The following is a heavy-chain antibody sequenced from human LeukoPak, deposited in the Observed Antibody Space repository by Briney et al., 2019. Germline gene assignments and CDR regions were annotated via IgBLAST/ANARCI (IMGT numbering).Heavy chain of an antibody. CDR3: ARGVAVADENWFDP. J-gene: IGHJ5*02. D-gene: IGHD6-19*01. V-gene: IGHV4-61*02. CDR1: GGSISSGSYY. Sequence: ASETLSLTCTVSGGSISSGSYYWGWIRQPAGKGLEWIGRIYTSGSTNYNPSLKSRVTISVDTSKNQFSLKLSSVTAADTAVYYCARGVAVADENWFDPWGQGTRVTVSS. CDR2: IYTSGST.